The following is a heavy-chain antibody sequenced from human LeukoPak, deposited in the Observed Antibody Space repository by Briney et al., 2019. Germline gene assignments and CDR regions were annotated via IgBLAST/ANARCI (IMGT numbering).Heavy chain of an antibody. CDR3: ARIRGYGSDYYYYYMDV. CDR1: GFTVSNYY. D-gene: IGHD6-19*01. CDR2: IYHGGST. V-gene: IGHV4-4*02. Sequence: GSLRLSCAASGFTVSNYYMSWVRQPPGKGLEWIGEIYHGGSTNYNSPLKSRVTISVDKSKNQFSLKLSSVTAADTAVYYCARIRGYGSDYYYYYMDVWDKGTTVTVSS. J-gene: IGHJ6*03.